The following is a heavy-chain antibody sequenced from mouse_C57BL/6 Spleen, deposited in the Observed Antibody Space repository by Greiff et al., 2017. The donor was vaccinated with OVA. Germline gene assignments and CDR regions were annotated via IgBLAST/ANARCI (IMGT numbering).Heavy chain of an antibody. CDR2: ISYDGSN. J-gene: IGHJ2*01. D-gene: IGHD2-4*01. CDR1: GYSITSGYY. Sequence: EVQLHESGPGLVKPSQSLSLTCSVTGYSITSGYYWNWIRQFPGNKLEWMGYISYDGSNNYNPSLKNRISITRDTSKNQFFLKLNSVTTEDTATYYCARGYYDYDYFDYWGQGTTLTVSS. CDR3: ARGYYDYDYFDY. V-gene: IGHV3-6*01.